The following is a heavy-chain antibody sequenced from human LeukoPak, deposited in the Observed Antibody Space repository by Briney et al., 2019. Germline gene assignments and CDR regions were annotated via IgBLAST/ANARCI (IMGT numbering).Heavy chain of an antibody. CDR1: GFTFDDYG. D-gene: IGHD3-22*01. V-gene: IGHV3-11*01. CDR3: AKMLRYYDSSGYLLDY. Sequence: GGSLRLSCAASGFTFDDYGMSWVRQAPGKGLEWVSYISSSGSTIYYADSVKGRFTISRDNAKNSLYLQMNSLRAEDTAVYYCAKMLRYYDSSGYLLDYWGQGTLVTVSS. CDR2: ISSSGSTI. J-gene: IGHJ4*02.